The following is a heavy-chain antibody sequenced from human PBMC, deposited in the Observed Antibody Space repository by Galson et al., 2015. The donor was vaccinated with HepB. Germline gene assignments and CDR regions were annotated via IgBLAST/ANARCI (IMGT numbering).Heavy chain of an antibody. D-gene: IGHD5-12*01. J-gene: IGHJ4*02. CDR1: GDSVSSNSAA. V-gene: IGHV6-1*01. CDR2: TYYRSKWYN. Sequence: CAISGDSVSSNSAAWNWIRQSPSRGLEWLGRTYYRSKWYNDCAVSVKSRIIVNPDTSKNQFSLQLNSVTPEDTAVYYCARGWMYYFDYWGQGTLVTVSS. CDR3: ARGWMYYFDY.